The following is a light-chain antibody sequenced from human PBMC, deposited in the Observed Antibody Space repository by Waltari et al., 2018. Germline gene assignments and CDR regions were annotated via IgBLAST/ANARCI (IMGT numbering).Light chain of an antibody. J-gene: IGLJ2*01. CDR2: AVS. CDR1: SSDVGGYNS. V-gene: IGLV2-14*03. Sequence: QSALTQPASVSGSPGQSIAISCTGTSSDVGGYNSVSWYQQHPGKVPKLLIYAVSNRPSGVSTRFSGSKSGHPASLTISGLQADDEADYYCSSFTRATTLIFGGGTKLTVL. CDR3: SSFTRATTLI.